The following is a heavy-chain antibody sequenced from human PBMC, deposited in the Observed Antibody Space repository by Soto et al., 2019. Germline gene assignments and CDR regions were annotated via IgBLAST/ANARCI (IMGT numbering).Heavy chain of an antibody. CDR2: INPKSGGT. J-gene: IGHJ6*02. Sequence: AASVKVSCKASGYTFTGYYMHWVRQAPGQGPEWKGWINPKSGGTNFAQKFQDRVTLTRDTSINTAYMELSRLRSDDTAVYYCAKVGGPLSTSSYVDVWGQGTMVTVSS. V-gene: IGHV1-2*02. CDR3: AKVGGPLSTSSYVDV. CDR1: GYTFTGYY. D-gene: IGHD2-15*01.